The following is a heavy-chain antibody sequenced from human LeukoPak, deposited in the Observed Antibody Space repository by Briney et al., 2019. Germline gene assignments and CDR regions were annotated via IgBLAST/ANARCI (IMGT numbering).Heavy chain of an antibody. Sequence: GGSLRLSCAASGFTFSSYAMSWVRQAPGKGLEWVSAISGSGGSTYYADSVKGRSTISRDNSKNTLYLQMNSLRAEDTAVYYCAHSSGWYHTTDYWGQGTLVTVSS. J-gene: IGHJ4*02. V-gene: IGHV3-23*01. CDR1: GFTFSSYA. CDR2: ISGSGGST. CDR3: AHSSGWYHTTDY. D-gene: IGHD6-19*01.